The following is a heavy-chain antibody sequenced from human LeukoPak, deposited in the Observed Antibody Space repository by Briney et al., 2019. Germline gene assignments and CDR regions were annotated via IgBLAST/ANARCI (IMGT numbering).Heavy chain of an antibody. CDR3: AKDPNDYGVYCFDY. CDR1: GFTFSSYG. D-gene: IGHD4-17*01. Sequence: QPGGSLRLSCAASGFTFSSYGMHWVRQAPGKGLEWVAVIWYDGSNKYYADSVKGRFTISRDKSRNTLYLQMNSLRAEDTAVYYCAKDPNDYGVYCFDYWGQGTLVTVSS. J-gene: IGHJ4*02. CDR2: IWYDGSNK. V-gene: IGHV3-33*03.